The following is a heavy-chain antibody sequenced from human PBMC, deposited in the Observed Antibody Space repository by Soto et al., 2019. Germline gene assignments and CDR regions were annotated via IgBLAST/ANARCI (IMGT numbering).Heavy chain of an antibody. CDR1: GFTFSSYA. Sequence: PGGSLRLSCEASGFTFSSYAMSWVRQAPGKGLEWVSSITGSGGSTYNADYVKGRFTNSRDNSENTLYLQMNSLRAEDTAVYYCAKEYSDFLTAYYGPLNIYYYYSGMDVWGQGTTVTVSS. V-gene: IGHV3-23*01. J-gene: IGHJ6*02. D-gene: IGHD3-9*01. CDR3: AKEYSDFLTAYYGPLNIYYYYSGMDV. CDR2: ITGSGGST.